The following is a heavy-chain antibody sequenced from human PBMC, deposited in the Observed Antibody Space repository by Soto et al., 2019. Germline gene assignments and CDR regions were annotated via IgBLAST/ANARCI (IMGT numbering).Heavy chain of an antibody. CDR2: IYYSGNT. Sequence: QPQLQESGPGLVKPSETLSLICIVSGGSISSSSYYWGWIRQPPGKGLEWIGSIYYSGNTYYNPSLESRVTISVDTSKNQFSLKLSSVTAADTAVYYCARSSIRDYYFDYWGQGTLVTVSS. D-gene: IGHD6-6*01. CDR1: GGSISSSSYY. J-gene: IGHJ4*02. V-gene: IGHV4-39*01. CDR3: ARSSIRDYYFDY.